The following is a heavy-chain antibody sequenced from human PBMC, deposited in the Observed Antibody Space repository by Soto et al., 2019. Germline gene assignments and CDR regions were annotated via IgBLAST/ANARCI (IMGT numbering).Heavy chain of an antibody. V-gene: IGHV3-49*03. Sequence: EVQVVESGGGLVQPGRSLRLACTTSGFVFGAYAMSWFRQAPGKGLEWVGFIRTNSRAATTEYAASVRGRFTISRDDSKSVAYLQMNSLKIEDTAVYYCTRGVVIGYWGQGTLVTVSS. CDR2: IRTNSRAATT. CDR3: TRGVVIGY. J-gene: IGHJ4*02. CDR1: GFVFGAYA.